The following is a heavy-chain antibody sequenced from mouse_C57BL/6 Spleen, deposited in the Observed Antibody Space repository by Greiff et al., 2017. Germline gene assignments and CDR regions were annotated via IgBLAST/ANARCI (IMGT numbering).Heavy chain of an antibody. V-gene: IGHV5-16*01. J-gene: IGHJ2*01. Sequence: EVMLVESEGGLVQPGSSMKLSCTASGFTFSDYYMAWVRQVPEKGLEWVANINYDGSSTYYLDSLKSRFIISRDNAKNILYLQMSSLKSEDTATYYCARAGDDYFDDWGQGTTLTVSS. CDR2: INYDGSST. CDR1: GFTFSDYY. D-gene: IGHD3-3*01. CDR3: ARAGDDYFDD.